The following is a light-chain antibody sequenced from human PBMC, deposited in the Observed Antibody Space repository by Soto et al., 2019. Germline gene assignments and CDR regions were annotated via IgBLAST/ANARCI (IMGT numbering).Light chain of an antibody. Sequence: NFMLTQPHSVSESPWKTVTISCTRSSGSIASNYVQWYQQRTGSSPTTVIYEDNQRPSGVPDRFSGSIDSSSNSASLTISGLKTEDEADYYCQSYDSSNQVFGGGTKLTVL. CDR1: SGSIASNY. V-gene: IGLV6-57*01. J-gene: IGLJ2*01. CDR2: EDN. CDR3: QSYDSSNQV.